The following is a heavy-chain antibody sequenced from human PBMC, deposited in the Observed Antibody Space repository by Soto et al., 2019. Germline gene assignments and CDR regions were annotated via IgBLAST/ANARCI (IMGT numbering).Heavy chain of an antibody. D-gene: IGHD3-9*01. J-gene: IGHJ4*02. V-gene: IGHV1-18*01. CDR1: GYTFTSYG. CDR2: ISAYNGNT. CDR3: ETSLRDLDWLFPHY. Sequence: ASVKVSCKASGYTFTSYGISWVRQAPGQGLEWMGWISAYNGNTNYAQKLQGRVTMTTDTSTSTAYMELRSLRSDDTAVYYCETSLRDLDWLFPHYWGQGTLVTVSS.